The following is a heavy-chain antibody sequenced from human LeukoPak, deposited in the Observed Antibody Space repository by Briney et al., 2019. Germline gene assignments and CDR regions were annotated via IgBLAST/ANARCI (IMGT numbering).Heavy chain of an antibody. D-gene: IGHD5-12*01. V-gene: IGHV1-46*01. CDR1: GYTFTRYY. J-gene: IGHJ4*02. CDR2: INPSGGST. CDR3: AREAVVATRNFDS. Sequence: ASVKVSCKASGYTFTRYYMHWVRQAPGQGGERVGIINPSGGSTTYPQSFQGRFTMTRDTSTSTLYIQLSSLRSEDTAVYYCAREAVVATRNFDSWGQGTLVTVSS.